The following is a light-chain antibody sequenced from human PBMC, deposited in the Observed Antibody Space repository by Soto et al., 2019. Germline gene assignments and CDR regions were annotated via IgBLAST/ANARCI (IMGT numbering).Light chain of an antibody. V-gene: IGLV2-14*03. Sequence: QSALTQPASVSGSPGHSITISCTGTSSDVGGYNYVSWYQHHPGKVPKLMIYDVTNRPSGVSNRFSGSKSGNTASLTISGLQAEDEAVYYCSSYTSSSTLVVFGGGTKVTVL. CDR1: SSDVGGYNY. CDR2: DVT. CDR3: SSYTSSSTLVV. J-gene: IGLJ2*01.